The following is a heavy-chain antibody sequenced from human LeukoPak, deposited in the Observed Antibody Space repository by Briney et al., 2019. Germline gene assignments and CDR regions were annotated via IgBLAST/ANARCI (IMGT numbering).Heavy chain of an antibody. CDR3: ARGLNDSWTGENY. J-gene: IGHJ4*02. CDR2: INHSGST. CDR1: GYSISSGYY. D-gene: IGHD3-3*01. Sequence: SETLSLTCTVSGYSISSGYYWGWIRQPPGKGLEWIGSINHSGSTYYNPSLKSRVTISLDTSKSQFSLKVRYVTAADTAVYYCARGLNDSWTGENYWGQGTLVTVSS. V-gene: IGHV4-38-2*02.